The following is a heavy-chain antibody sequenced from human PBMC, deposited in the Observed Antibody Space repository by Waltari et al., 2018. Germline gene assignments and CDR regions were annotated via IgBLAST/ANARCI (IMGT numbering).Heavy chain of an antibody. CDR1: GGSISSSNW. D-gene: IGHD1-26*01. CDR2: IYHSGST. CDR3: ARGGLVGAPTARYYYGMDV. Sequence: QVQLQESGPGLVKPSGTLSLTCAVSGGSISSSNWWRWVRQPPGQGLEWIGEIYHSGSTNYNPSLKSRVTISVDKSKNQFSLKLSSVTAADTAVYYCARGGLVGAPTARYYYGMDVWGQGTTVTVSS. J-gene: IGHJ6*02. V-gene: IGHV4-4*02.